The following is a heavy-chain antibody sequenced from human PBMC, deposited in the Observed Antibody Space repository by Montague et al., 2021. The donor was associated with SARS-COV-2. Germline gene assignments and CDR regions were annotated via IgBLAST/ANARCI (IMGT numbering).Heavy chain of an antibody. D-gene: IGHD3-9*01. CDR1: GGSLSGYY. CDR3: ARGQGHCNVSTGYLPRDH. Sequence: SETLSLTCTVSGGSLSGYYWNWIRQPPGKALEWIAYIYETGSTNYNPSLQSRVTILVDTSKNQVSLKVRSVTAADTAIYYCARGQGHCNVSTGYLPRDHWGQGTLITVSS. CDR2: IYETGST. J-gene: IGHJ1*01. V-gene: IGHV4-59*12.